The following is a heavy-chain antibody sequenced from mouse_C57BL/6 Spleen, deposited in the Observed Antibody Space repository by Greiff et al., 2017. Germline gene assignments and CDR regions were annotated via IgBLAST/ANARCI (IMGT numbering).Heavy chain of an antibody. D-gene: IGHD2-10*02. CDR2: INPNNGGT. CDR3: ARSGYGNYDYYAMDY. CDR1: GYTFTDYY. Sequence: VQLQQSGPELVKPGASVKISCKASGYTFTDYYMNWVKQSHGKSLEWIGDINPNNGGTSYNQKFKGKATLTVDKSSSTAYMELRSLTSEDSAVYYCARSGYGNYDYYAMDYWGQGTSVTVSS. V-gene: IGHV1-26*01. J-gene: IGHJ4*01.